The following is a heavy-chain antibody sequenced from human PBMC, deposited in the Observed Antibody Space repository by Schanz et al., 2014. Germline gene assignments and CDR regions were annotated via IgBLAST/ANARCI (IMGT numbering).Heavy chain of an antibody. CDR1: GFTFSSYG. Sequence: QVQLVESGGGVVQPGRSLRLSCAASGFTFSSYGMHWVRQAPGKGLEWVAAMSYDGSIKYYGDSVKGRFTISRDNSKNTLYLQMNSLSADDTAVFYCAKGMGYCSGGTCYDCYYYGLDVWGQGTTVTVSS. V-gene: IGHV3-33*06. J-gene: IGHJ6*02. D-gene: IGHD2-15*01. CDR2: MSYDGSIK. CDR3: AKGMGYCSGGTCYDCYYYGLDV.